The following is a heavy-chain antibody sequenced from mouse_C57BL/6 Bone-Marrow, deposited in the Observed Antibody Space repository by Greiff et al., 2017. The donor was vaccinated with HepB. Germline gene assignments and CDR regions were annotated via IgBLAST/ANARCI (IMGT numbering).Heavy chain of an antibody. CDR1: GFTFSDYY. CDR2: ISNGGGST. Sequence: EVQLVESGGGLVQPGGSLKLSCAASGFTFSDYYMYWVRQTPEKRLEWVAYISNGGGSTYYPDTVKGRFTISRDNAKNTLYLQMSRLKSEDTAMYYCARHEGYYYGSSYGFAYWGQGTLVTVSA. J-gene: IGHJ3*01. V-gene: IGHV5-12*01. D-gene: IGHD1-1*01. CDR3: ARHEGYYYGSSYGFAY.